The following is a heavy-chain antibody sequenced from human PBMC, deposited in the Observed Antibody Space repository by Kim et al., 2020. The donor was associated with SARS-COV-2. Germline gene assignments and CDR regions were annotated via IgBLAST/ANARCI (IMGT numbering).Heavy chain of an antibody. CDR3: ARGIGAPYYDFWSGYYPPATNWFDL. D-gene: IGHD3-3*01. J-gene: IGHJ5*02. Sequence: ASVKVSCKASGYTFTSYYMHWVRQAPGQGLEWMGIINPSGGSTSYAQKFQGRVTMTRDTSTSTVYMELSSLRSEDTAVYYCARGIGAPYYDFWSGYYPPATNWFDLWGQGTLVTVSS. CDR1: GYTFTSYY. CDR2: INPSGGST. V-gene: IGHV1-46*01.